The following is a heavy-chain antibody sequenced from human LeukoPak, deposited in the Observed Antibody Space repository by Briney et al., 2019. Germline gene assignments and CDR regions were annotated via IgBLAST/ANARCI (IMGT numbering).Heavy chain of an antibody. CDR3: ARAQTMFWEFDGFDI. Sequence: GGSLRLSCAASGFTFSSYSMNWVRQAPGKGLEWVATMTRSSAIFYADSVKGRFTISRDNSRNSVYLQMNSLRDDDTAVYSCARAQTMFWEFDGFDIWGRGTKVTVSS. D-gene: IGHD3-10*02. J-gene: IGHJ3*02. CDR2: MTRSSAI. V-gene: IGHV3-69-1*01. CDR1: GFTFSSYS.